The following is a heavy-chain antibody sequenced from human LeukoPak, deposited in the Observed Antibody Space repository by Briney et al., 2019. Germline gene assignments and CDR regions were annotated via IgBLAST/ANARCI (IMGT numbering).Heavy chain of an antibody. V-gene: IGHV4-4*09. CDR3: ARHVPKERKYYDFWSGYPPPCYFDY. CDR1: GGSISSYY. Sequence: SETLSLTCTVSGGSISSYYWSWIRQPPGKGLEWIGYIYTSGSTNYNPSLKSRVTISVDTSKNQFSLKLSSVTGADTAVYYCARHVPKERKYYDFWSGYPPPCYFDYWGQGTLVTVSS. J-gene: IGHJ4*02. CDR2: IYTSGST. D-gene: IGHD3-3*01.